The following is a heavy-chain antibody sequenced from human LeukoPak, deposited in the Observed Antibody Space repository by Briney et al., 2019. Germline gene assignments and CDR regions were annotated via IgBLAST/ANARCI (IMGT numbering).Heavy chain of an antibody. CDR2: TSSDLNVK. Sequence: GGSLRLSCAASGFSFSSYWMSWVRQAPGKGLEWVAVTSSDLNVKLYADSVKGRFTISRDNSRSTLYLQMNSLRPEDTAIYYCAREGYYGSGSPPSLYFDYWGQGTLVTVSS. J-gene: IGHJ4*02. CDR1: GFSFSSYW. V-gene: IGHV3-30*03. D-gene: IGHD3-10*01. CDR3: AREGYYGSGSPPSLYFDY.